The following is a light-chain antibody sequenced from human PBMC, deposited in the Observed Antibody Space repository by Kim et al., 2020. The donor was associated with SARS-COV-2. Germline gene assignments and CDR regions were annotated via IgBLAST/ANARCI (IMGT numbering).Light chain of an antibody. V-gene: IGLV1-51*01. CDR2: DNN. CDR3: GIWDRGLSVWV. CDR1: SSNIGNNY. J-gene: IGLJ3*02. Sequence: QSVLTQPPSVSAAPGQKVTISCSGSSSNIGNNYVSWYQQLPGTAPKLLIYDNNKRPSGIPDRFSGSKSGTSATLGITGRQTGDEAEYYCGIWDRGLSVWVFGGGTQLTVL.